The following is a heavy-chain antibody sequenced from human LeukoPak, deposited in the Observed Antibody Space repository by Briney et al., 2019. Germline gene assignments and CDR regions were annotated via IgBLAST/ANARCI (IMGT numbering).Heavy chain of an antibody. J-gene: IGHJ3*02. CDR2: ISGSGGST. V-gene: IGHV3-23*01. CDR1: GFTFSSYA. CDR3: AKGDIVVVPAAIAAHAFDI. Sequence: GGSLRLSCAASGFTFSSYAMSWVRQAPGKGLEWVSAISGSGGSTYYADSVKGRSTISRDNSKNTLHLQMNSLRAEDTAVYYCAKGDIVVVPAAIAAHAFDIWGQGTMVTVSS. D-gene: IGHD2-2*01.